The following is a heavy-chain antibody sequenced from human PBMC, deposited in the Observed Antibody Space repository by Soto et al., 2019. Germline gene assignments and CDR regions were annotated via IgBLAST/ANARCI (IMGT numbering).Heavy chain of an antibody. D-gene: IGHD2-2*01. CDR2: IDWNPGIT. V-gene: IGHV3-9*01. CDR1: GFNFHNYA. J-gene: IGHJ4*01. CDR3: AINNDASEGSDY. Sequence: EVQVVESGGGLVQPGRSLSLSCIASGFNFHNYAMQWVRQVPGKGLEWVSGIDWNPGITGYADSVKGRFIISRDNAKNTLYLEMNSLRVEDTAFYYCAINNDASEGSDYWGHGTLVTVSS.